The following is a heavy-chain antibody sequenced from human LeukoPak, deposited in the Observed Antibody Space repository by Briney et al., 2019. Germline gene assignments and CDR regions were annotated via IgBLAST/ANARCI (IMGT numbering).Heavy chain of an antibody. CDR3: ARLLCSSTSCYGYFDY. V-gene: IGHV1-18*01. CDR2: ISAYNGNT. CDR1: GYTFTSYT. D-gene: IGHD2-2*01. Sequence: ASVKVSCKASGYTFTSYTISWVRQAPAQGLESVGWISAYNGNTNYAQKLQGRVTMTTDTSTSTAYMELRSLRSDDTAVYYCARLLCSSTSCYGYFDYWGQGTLVTVSS. J-gene: IGHJ4*02.